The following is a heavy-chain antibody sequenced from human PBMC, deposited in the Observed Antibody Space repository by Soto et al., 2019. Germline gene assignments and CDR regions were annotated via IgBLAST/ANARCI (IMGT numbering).Heavy chain of an antibody. Sequence: GESLKISCKGSGYSFSSYWIGWVRQMPGKGLEWMGIIYPGDFTGDSNTRYSPSFQGQVTISADKSISTAYLQWSSLKASDTAMYYCARQNYGDYERRFDYWGQGTLVTGSS. D-gene: IGHD4-17*01. V-gene: IGHV5-51*01. CDR2: IYPGDFTGDSNT. CDR3: ARQNYGDYERRFDY. J-gene: IGHJ4*02. CDR1: GYSFSSYW.